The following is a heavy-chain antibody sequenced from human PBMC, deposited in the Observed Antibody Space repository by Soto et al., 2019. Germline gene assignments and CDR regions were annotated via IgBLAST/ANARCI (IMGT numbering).Heavy chain of an antibody. V-gene: IGHV4-30-4*01. CDR3: VTVNLVGAAYYFDY. CDR1: GGSIRNGDYH. Sequence: PSLTCTVSGGSIRNGDYHRGWIRQPPGKGLEWIGYVYYSGTTYSHPSLNSRVSISVDTSENQFSLRLTSVTAADTAVYYCVTVNLVGAAYYFDYWGPGTLVTVSS. J-gene: IGHJ4*02. D-gene: IGHD1-26*01. CDR2: VYYSGTT.